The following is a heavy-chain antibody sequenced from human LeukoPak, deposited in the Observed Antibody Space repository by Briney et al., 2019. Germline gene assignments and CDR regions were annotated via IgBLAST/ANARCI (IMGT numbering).Heavy chain of an antibody. J-gene: IGHJ5*02. Sequence: SETLSLTCTVSGGSISSNSYYWGWIRQPPGKGLEWIGSIYYSGSTYYNPSLKSRVTISVDTSKNQFSLKLSSVTAADTAVYYCARRMTHNWFDPWGQGTLVTVSS. CDR3: ARRMTHNWFDP. D-gene: IGHD2-21*02. CDR1: GGSISSNSYY. CDR2: IYYSGST. V-gene: IGHV4-39*01.